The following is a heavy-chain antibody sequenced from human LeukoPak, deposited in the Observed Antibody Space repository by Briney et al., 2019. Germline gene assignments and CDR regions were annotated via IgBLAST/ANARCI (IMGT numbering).Heavy chain of an antibody. J-gene: IGHJ5*02. CDR2: ISGSGGST. CDR3: AKVQDIFGVVNNWFDP. D-gene: IGHD3-3*02. CDR1: GFTFSSYA. Sequence: GGSLRLSCAASGFTFSSYAMSWVHQAPGKGLEWVSAISGSGGSTYYADSVKGRFTISRDNSKNTLYLQMNSLRAEDTAVYYCAKVQDIFGVVNNWFDPWGQGTLVTVSS. V-gene: IGHV3-23*01.